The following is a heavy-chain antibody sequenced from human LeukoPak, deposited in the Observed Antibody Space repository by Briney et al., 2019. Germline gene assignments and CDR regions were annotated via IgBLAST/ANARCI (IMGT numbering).Heavy chain of an antibody. CDR3: ARGGSYPDY. V-gene: IGHV3-7*01. CDR2: INQDGSEK. CDR1: GFTFSIFW. Sequence: GGSLRLSCAASGFTFSIFWMTWVRQAPGKGLEWVATINQDGSEKYSVDSVKGRFTISRDNAKNSLYLQVNSLRAEDTAVYYCARGGSYPDYWGQGTLVTVSS. D-gene: IGHD5-18*01. J-gene: IGHJ4*02.